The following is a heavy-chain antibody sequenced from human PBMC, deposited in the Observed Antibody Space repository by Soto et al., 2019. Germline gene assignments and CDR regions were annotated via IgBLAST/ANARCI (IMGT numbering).Heavy chain of an antibody. D-gene: IGHD3-10*01. CDR3: ARAVGTVSTPYYYYYRDV. Sequence: QVQLVESGGGVVQPGRSLRLSCAASGFTFSSYGMHWVRQAPGKGLEWVAVIWYDGSNKYYADSVKGRFTISRDNSKNTLYLQMTSLRAEDTAVYYCARAVGTVSTPYYYYYRDVWGKGPTVTVSS. V-gene: IGHV3-33*01. CDR1: GFTFSSYG. CDR2: IWYDGSNK. J-gene: IGHJ6*03.